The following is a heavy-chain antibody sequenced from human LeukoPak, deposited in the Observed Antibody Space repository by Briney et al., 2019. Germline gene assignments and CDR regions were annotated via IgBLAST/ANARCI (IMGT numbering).Heavy chain of an antibody. CDR3: ARGGGQPRQYNWFDP. J-gene: IGHJ5*02. Sequence: SETLSLTCAVSGGSFSGYYWSWNRQPPGKGLEWIGEINHSGSTNYNPSLKSRVTISVDTSKNQFSLKLSSVTAADTAVYYCARGGGQPRQYNWFDPWGQGTLVTVSS. CDR2: INHSGST. D-gene: IGHD3-16*01. V-gene: IGHV4-34*01. CDR1: GGSFSGYY.